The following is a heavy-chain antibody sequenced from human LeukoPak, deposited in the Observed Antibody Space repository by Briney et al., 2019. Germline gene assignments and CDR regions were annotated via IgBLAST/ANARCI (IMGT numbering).Heavy chain of an antibody. Sequence: ASVKVSCKASGYTFTGYYMHWVRQAPGQGREWMGWINPNSGGTNYAQKFQGRVTMTRDTSISTAYMELSRLRSDEPAVYYCARAHCSSTSCYGWYYYYYMDVWGKGTTVTVSS. CDR2: INPNSGGT. D-gene: IGHD2-2*01. J-gene: IGHJ6*03. V-gene: IGHV1-2*02. CDR3: ARAHCSSTSCYGWYYYYYMDV. CDR1: GYTFTGYY.